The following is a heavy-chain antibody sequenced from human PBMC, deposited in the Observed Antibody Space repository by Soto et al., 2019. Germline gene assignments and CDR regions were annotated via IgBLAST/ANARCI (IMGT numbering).Heavy chain of an antibody. Sequence: SETLSLTCTVSGGSISSSSYYWGWIRQPPGKGLEWIGSIYYSGSTYYNPSLKSRVTISVDTSKNQFSLKLSSVTAADTAVYYCARHGEQETYYDFWSGYLDYWGQGTLVTVS. CDR2: IYYSGST. D-gene: IGHD3-3*01. V-gene: IGHV4-39*01. CDR3: ARHGEQETYYDFWSGYLDY. CDR1: GGSISSSSYY. J-gene: IGHJ4*02.